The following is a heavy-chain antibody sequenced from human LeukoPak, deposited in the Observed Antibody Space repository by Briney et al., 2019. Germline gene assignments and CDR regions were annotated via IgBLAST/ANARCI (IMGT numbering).Heavy chain of an antibody. Sequence: PSETLSLTCTVSGGSISSYCWSWIRQPPGKGLEWIGYIYYSGSTNYNPSLKGRVTISVDTSKNQFSLKLSSVTAADTAVYYCARARGYYYMDVWGKGTTVTVSS. CDR3: ARARGYYYMDV. D-gene: IGHD3-10*01. CDR2: IYYSGST. V-gene: IGHV4-59*01. J-gene: IGHJ6*03. CDR1: GGSISSYC.